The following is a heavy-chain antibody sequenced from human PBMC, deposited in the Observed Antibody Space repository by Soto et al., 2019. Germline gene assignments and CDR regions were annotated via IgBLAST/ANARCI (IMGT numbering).Heavy chain of an antibody. V-gene: IGHV3-21*01. CDR1: GFTFSSYS. CDR3: ARESGIAVAGTVDY. Sequence: EVQLVESGGGLVKPGGSLRLSCAASGFTFSSYSMNWVRQAPGKGLEWVSSISSSSSYIYYADSMKGRFTISRDNAKNSLYLQMNSLRAEDTAVYYCARESGIAVAGTVDYWGQGTLVTVSS. J-gene: IGHJ4*02. CDR2: ISSSSSYI. D-gene: IGHD6-19*01.